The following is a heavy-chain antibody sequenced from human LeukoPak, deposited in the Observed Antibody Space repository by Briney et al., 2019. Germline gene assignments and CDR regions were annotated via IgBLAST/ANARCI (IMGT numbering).Heavy chain of an antibody. CDR3: AKAGIGGSSLYYFDY. J-gene: IGHJ4*02. V-gene: IGHV3-23*01. CDR1: GFTFSSYA. Sequence: GGSLRLSCAASGFTFSSYAMYWVRQAPGKGLEWVSAIGGSGGSTYYADSVKGRFTISRDHSKNTLYLQMNSLRAEDTAVYYCAKAGIGGSSLYYFDYWGQGTLVTVSS. CDR2: IGGSGGST. D-gene: IGHD6-6*01.